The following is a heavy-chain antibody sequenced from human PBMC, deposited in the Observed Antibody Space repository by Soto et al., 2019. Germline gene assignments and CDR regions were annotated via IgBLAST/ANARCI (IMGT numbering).Heavy chain of an antibody. CDR3: AGTGSYYPSHNWFDP. D-gene: IGHD3-10*01. J-gene: IGHJ5*02. V-gene: IGHV1-18*01. Sequence: QVQLVQSGAEVKKPGASVKVSCKASGYTFTSYGISWVRQAPGQGLEWMGWISAHNGNTNYAQKLQGRVTMTTDTSTSTAYMELRSLRSDDTAVYYCAGTGSYYPSHNWFDPWGQGTLVTVSS. CDR1: GYTFTSYG. CDR2: ISAHNGNT.